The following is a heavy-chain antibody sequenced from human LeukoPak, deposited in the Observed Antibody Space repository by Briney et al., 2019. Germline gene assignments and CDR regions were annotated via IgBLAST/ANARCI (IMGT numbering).Heavy chain of an antibody. Sequence: GGSLRLSCAASGFTVSSSYMYWVRQAPGKGLEWVSFFYRGDSTYYAESVRGRFTISRDNSKSTLYLLMNSLIPEDTAVYYCAREVVSSPSYFDSWGQGILVTVSS. CDR3: AREVVSSPSYFDS. J-gene: IGHJ4*02. V-gene: IGHV3-53*01. CDR1: GFTVSSSY. D-gene: IGHD2-15*01. CDR2: FYRGDST.